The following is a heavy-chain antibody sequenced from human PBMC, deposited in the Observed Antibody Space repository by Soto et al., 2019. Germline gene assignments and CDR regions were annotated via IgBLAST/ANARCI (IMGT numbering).Heavy chain of an antibody. Sequence: PGGSLRLSCAASGFTFSSYGMHWVRQAPGKGLEWVAVISYDGSNKYYADSVKGRFTISRDNSKNTLYLQMNSLRAEDTAVYYCAKDERITIFGVVTHDAFDIWGQGTMVTVSS. D-gene: IGHD3-3*01. CDR2: ISYDGSNK. CDR3: AKDERITIFGVVTHDAFDI. J-gene: IGHJ3*02. CDR1: GFTFSSYG. V-gene: IGHV3-30*18.